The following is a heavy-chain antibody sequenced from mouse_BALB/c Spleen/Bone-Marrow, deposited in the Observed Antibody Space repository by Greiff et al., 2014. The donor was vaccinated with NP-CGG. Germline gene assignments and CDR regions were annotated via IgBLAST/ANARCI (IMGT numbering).Heavy chain of an antibody. J-gene: IGHJ2*01. CDR1: GFTITDTY. V-gene: IGHV14-3*02. D-gene: IGHD1-1*01. Sequence: VQLQQPGAELVKPGASVTLSCTASGFTITDTYLHWVKPRPEPGLEWIGRIDPANGNTEYDPKFQGKATITADTSSNTAYLQLSSLASEDTAVYYGTDSYYYAGLYFDDWGQGTTLTVSS. CDR2: IDPANGNT. CDR3: TDSYYYAGLYFDD.